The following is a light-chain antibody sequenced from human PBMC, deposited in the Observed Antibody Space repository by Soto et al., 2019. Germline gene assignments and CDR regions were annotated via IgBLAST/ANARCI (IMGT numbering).Light chain of an antibody. V-gene: IGLV2-23*01. CDR1: SSDVGSYNL. Sequence: QSVLTQPASVSGSPGQSITISCTGTSSDVGSYNLVSWYQQHPGKAPKLMIYEGSKRPSGVSNRFSGSKSGNTASLTISGLQAEDEADYYCCSYACSSTLVFGGVTKLTVL. J-gene: IGLJ2*01. CDR3: CSYACSSTLV. CDR2: EGS.